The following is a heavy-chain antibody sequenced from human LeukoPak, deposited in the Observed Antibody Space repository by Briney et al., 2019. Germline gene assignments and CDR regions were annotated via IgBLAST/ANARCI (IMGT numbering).Heavy chain of an antibody. CDR3: ATYVLRDNWNVHTFDY. D-gene: IGHD1-1*01. V-gene: IGHV1-69*05. Sequence: SVKVSCKASGGTFITYTINWVRQAPGQGLEWMGGIIPIFGTANYAQKFQGRVTVTTDDSTSTAFMELSSLRSEDTAVYYCATYVLRDNWNVHTFDYWGQGTLVTVSS. CDR2: IIPIFGTA. CDR1: GGTFITYT. J-gene: IGHJ4*02.